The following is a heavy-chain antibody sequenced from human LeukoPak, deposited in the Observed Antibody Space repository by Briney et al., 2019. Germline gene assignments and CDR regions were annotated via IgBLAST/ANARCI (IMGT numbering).Heavy chain of an antibody. J-gene: IGHJ4*02. CDR3: AKDVWAVRPNYFDY. V-gene: IGHV3-23*01. D-gene: IGHD6-6*01. Sequence: GGSLRLSCVASGFTFSNYAMNWVRQAPGKGLEWVSVISGSGGSTYYADSVKARFTISRDNSKNTLYLQMNSLRAEDTAGYYFAKDVWAVRPNYFDYWGQGTLVTVSS. CDR2: ISGSGGST. CDR1: GFTFSNYA.